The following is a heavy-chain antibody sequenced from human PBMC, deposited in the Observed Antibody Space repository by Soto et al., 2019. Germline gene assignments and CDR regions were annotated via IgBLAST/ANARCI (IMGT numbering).Heavy chain of an antibody. J-gene: IGHJ3*01. CDR2: IWVDGGSE. V-gene: IGHV3-30*02. CDR1: GFSFSNYF. CDR3: AKESDTFDV. Sequence: QVQLVESGGGVVQPGASLKLSCAASGFSFSNYFMHWVRQAPGKGLEWLACIWVDGGSEFHAGSLKGRLTLSRDTSSNTLYMEMSSLRAEDTAVYYCAKESDTFDVWGQGTMVTVSS.